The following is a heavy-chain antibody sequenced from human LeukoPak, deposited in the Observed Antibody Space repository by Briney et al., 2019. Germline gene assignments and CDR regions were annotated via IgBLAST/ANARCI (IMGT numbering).Heavy chain of an antibody. CDR2: MYYSGTT. CDR1: GDSISSYY. Sequence: SETLSLTCTVSGDSISSYYWGWIRQLPGKGLEWIGYMYYSGTTNYNPSLKSRVTMSVDTSKNQFSLKLSSVTAADTAVYYCARNWNDLSYFDYWGQGTLVTVSS. J-gene: IGHJ4*02. V-gene: IGHV4-59*08. CDR3: ARNWNDLSYFDY. D-gene: IGHD1-1*01.